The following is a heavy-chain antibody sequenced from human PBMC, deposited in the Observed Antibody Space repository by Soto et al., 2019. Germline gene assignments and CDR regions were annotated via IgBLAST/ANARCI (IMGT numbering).Heavy chain of an antibody. CDR2: IRDRASNYAT. D-gene: IGHD3-10*01. J-gene: IGHJ4*02. V-gene: IGHV3-73*01. CDR1: GFVFKDSS. CDR3: TRLISAAQDY. Sequence: EVLLVESGGGLVQPGGSLKLSCAASGFVFKDSSIHWVRQASGKGLEWVGRIRDRASNYATAYAASVEGRFTISRDDSDNTAYLHMSSLKPEDTAIYYCTRLISAAQDYWGQGTLVTVSS.